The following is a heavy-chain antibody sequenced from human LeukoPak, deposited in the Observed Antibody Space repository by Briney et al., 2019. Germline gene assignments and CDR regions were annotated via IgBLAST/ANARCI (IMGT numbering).Heavy chain of an antibody. CDR2: IYPGDSDT. V-gene: IGHV5-51*01. CDR3: ASYYYDSSGYSESYFDY. Sequence: GESLKISCKGSGYSFTSYWIGWVRQMPGKGLECMGIIYPGDSDTRYSPSFQGQVTISADKSISTAYLQWSSLKASDTAMYYCASYYYDSSGYSESYFDYWGQGTLVTVSS. CDR1: GYSFTSYW. J-gene: IGHJ4*02. D-gene: IGHD3-22*01.